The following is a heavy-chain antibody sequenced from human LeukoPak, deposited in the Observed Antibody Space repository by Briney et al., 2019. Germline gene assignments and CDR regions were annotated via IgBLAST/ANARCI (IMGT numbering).Heavy chain of an antibody. CDR3: ARGIAAAGYYYYYGMDV. D-gene: IGHD6-13*01. V-gene: IGHV4-59*08. J-gene: IGHJ6*02. CDR1: GVSISSYY. Sequence: PSETLSLTCTVSGVSISSYYGSWVRQPPGKGLEWIGYIYYSGSTNYNPSLKSRVTISVDTSKNQFSLKLSSLTAADTAVYYCARGIAAAGYYYYYGMDVWGQGTTVTVSS. CDR2: IYYSGST.